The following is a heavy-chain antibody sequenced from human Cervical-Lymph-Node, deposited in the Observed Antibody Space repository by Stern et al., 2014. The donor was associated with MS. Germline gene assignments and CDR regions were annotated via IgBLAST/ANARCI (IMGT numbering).Heavy chain of an antibody. CDR1: GDSLSSYS. J-gene: IGHJ4*02. V-gene: IGHV4-59*01. Sequence: KESGPGLVKPSETLSLTCTVSGDSLSSYSWNWIRQSPGKGLEWIGYIYNSGSTNYNPSFRSRVVISIDTSRKQFSLKLSSVTAADTAVYYCARVAYSYGHMHYFDYWGQGTLATVSS. CDR2: IYNSGST. CDR3: ARVAYSYGHMHYFDY. D-gene: IGHD5-18*01.